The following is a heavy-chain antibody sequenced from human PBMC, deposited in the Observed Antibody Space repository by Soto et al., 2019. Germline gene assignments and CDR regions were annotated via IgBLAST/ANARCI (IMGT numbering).Heavy chain of an antibody. CDR2: ISSSSSTI. J-gene: IGHJ6*03. V-gene: IGHV3-48*01. Sequence: GGSLRLSCAASGFTFSSYSMNWVRQAPGKGLEWVSYISSSSSTIYYADSVKDRFTISRDNAKNSLYLQMNSLRAEDTAVYYCARDEDGSSWYYYYYMDVWGKGTTVTVSS. CDR3: ARDEDGSSWYYYYYMDV. D-gene: IGHD6-13*01. CDR1: GFTFSSYS.